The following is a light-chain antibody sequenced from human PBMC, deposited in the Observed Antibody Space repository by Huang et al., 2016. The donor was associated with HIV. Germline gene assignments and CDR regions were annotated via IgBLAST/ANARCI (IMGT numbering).Light chain of an antibody. V-gene: IGKV2-28*01. CDR2: LGS. CDR1: QSLLHSNVHNY. J-gene: IGKJ1*01. Sequence: DIVMVQSPVSLSVTPGEAASITCRSSQSLLHSNVHNYLDWYQQKPGQSPQLLLYLGSTRAAGVPDRFSGSGSGTDFTLKINRVEADDVGIYYCMQGLQSWTFGQGTKVEI. CDR3: MQGLQSWT.